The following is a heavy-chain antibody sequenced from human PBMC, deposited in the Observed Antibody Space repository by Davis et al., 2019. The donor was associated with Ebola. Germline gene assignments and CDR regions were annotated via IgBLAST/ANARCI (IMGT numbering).Heavy chain of an antibody. CDR1: GGSISSYY. V-gene: IGHV4-59*12. Sequence: SETLSLTCTVSGGSISSYYWSWIRQPPGKGLEWIGYVHYTGSTNYNPSLKSRVTISVDTSKNQFSLKLSSVTAADTAVYYCARGPDWFDPWGQGTLVTVSS. CDR3: ARGPDWFDP. J-gene: IGHJ5*02. CDR2: VHYTGST.